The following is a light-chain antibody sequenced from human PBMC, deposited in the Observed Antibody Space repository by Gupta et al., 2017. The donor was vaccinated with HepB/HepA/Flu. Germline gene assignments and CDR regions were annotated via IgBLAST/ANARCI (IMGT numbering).Light chain of an antibody. J-gene: IGKJ1*01. CDR1: QRVSSN. Sequence: EIVITQSPATLSVSPGERATLSCRASQRVSSNLAWYQQKPGQAPRLLIYGASTRATGISARFSGSGSGTEFTLTISSLQSEDFAVYYCQQYNNWPPWTFGQGTKVEIK. CDR3: QQYNNWPPWT. CDR2: GAS. V-gene: IGKV3-15*01.